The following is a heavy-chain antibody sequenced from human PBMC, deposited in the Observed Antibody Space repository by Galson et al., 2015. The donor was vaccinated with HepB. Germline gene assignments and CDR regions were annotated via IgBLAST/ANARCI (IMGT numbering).Heavy chain of an antibody. CDR3: ARDTAGGFDI. CDR2: INPGSGDT. V-gene: IGHV1-2*06. CDR1: GCILTGHW. J-gene: IGHJ3*02. Sequence: SVKASCKASGCILTGHWLHWVRQAPGQGLEWMGRINPGSGDTDYEQKLQGRVTVTTDTSINTAYMDLRSLGSDDTAMYYCARDTAGGFDIWGQGTMVTVSS.